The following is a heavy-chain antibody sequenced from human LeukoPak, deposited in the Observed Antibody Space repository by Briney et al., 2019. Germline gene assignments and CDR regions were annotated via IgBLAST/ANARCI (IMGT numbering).Heavy chain of an antibody. CDR3: AIASMSGFDY. D-gene: IGHD2/OR15-2a*01. V-gene: IGHV1-69-2*01. J-gene: IGHJ4*02. Sequence: ASVKVSCKASGGTFSSYAISWVQQAPGIGLEWMGLVDPEDGETIYAEKFQGRVTITADTSTDTAYMELSSLRSEDTAVYYCAIASMSGFDYWGQGTLVTVSS. CDR2: VDPEDGET. CDR1: GGTFSSYA.